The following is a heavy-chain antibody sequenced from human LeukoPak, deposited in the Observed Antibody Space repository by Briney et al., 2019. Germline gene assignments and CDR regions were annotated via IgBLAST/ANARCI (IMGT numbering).Heavy chain of an antibody. J-gene: IGHJ4*02. D-gene: IGHD3-10*01. CDR1: GYTFSSYA. Sequence: PGGSLRLSCAASGYTFSSYAMHWVRQAPGKGLEWVAVISYDGSNKYYADSVKGRFTISRDNSKNTLYLQMNSLRAEDTAVYYCARGLWFGELWISDWGQGTLVTVSS. CDR3: ARGLWFGELWISD. CDR2: ISYDGSNK. V-gene: IGHV3-30-3*01.